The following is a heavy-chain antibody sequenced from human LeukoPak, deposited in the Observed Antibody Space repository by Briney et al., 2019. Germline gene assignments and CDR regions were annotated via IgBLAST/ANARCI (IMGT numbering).Heavy chain of an antibody. V-gene: IGHV1-46*01. J-gene: IGHJ3*02. CDR2: INPSGGST. CDR1: GGTFSSYA. CDR3: ARAGIGAGAFDI. Sequence: ASVKVSCKASGGTFSSYAISWVRQAPGQGLEWMGIINPSGGSTSYAQKFQGRVTMTRDTSTSTVYMELSSLRSEDTAVYYCARAGIGAGAFDIWGQGTMVTVSS. D-gene: IGHD1-14*01.